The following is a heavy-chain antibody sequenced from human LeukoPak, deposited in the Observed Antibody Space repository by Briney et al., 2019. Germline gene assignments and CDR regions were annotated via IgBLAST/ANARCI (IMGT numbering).Heavy chain of an antibody. CDR1: GFTFSSYA. Sequence: GRSLRLSCAASGFTFSSYAMHWVRQAPGKGLEWVAVISYDGSNKYYADSVKGRFTISRDNSKNTLYLQMNSLRAEDTAVYYCARGVKYYGSGSYIDYWGQGTLVTVSS. J-gene: IGHJ4*02. CDR3: ARGVKYYGSGSYIDY. V-gene: IGHV3-30*11. CDR2: ISYDGSNK. D-gene: IGHD3-10*01.